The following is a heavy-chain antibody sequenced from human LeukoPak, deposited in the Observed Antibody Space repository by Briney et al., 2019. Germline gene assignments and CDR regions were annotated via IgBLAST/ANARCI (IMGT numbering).Heavy chain of an antibody. Sequence: GGSLRLSCAASGFTFSSYGMHWVRQAPGKGLEWVAVISYDGSNKYYADSVKGRFTISRDNSKNTLYLQMNSPRAEDTAVYYCAKINYYDSKRYDAFDIWGQGTMVTVSS. D-gene: IGHD3-22*01. CDR3: AKINYYDSKRYDAFDI. CDR2: ISYDGSNK. V-gene: IGHV3-30*18. CDR1: GFTFSSYG. J-gene: IGHJ3*02.